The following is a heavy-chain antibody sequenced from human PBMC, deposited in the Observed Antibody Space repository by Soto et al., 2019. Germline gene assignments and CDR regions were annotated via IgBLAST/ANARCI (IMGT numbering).Heavy chain of an antibody. J-gene: IGHJ4*02. CDR2: MIPLFGTP. CDR1: GGPFSSFG. V-gene: IGHV1-69*01. CDR3: ARDGTIQMANFDF. D-gene: IGHD1-1*01. Sequence: QVLLMQSGAEVKKPGSSVKVSCTSSGGPFSSFGISWVRQVPGQGLEWLGGMIPLFGTPTYARKFQCRLTMTADESTTTAYVELSSLTSADTVIYFCARDGTIQMANFDFWGQGTLVTVSS.